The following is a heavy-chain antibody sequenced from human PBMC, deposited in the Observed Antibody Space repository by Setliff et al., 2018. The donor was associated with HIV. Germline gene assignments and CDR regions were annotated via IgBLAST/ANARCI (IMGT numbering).Heavy chain of an antibody. CDR3: ARVKSGGYPNDAFDI. J-gene: IGHJ3*02. V-gene: IGHV1-46*01. Sequence: ASVKVSCKASGYTLSNYYMHWVRQAPGQGLEWMGIINPSGGSTIYAQRFQGRVTMTRDTSTSTVYMDLRSLRSEDTAVYYCARVKSGGYPNDAFDIWGQGTMVT. D-gene: IGHD3-16*01. CDR1: GYTLSNYY. CDR2: INPSGGST.